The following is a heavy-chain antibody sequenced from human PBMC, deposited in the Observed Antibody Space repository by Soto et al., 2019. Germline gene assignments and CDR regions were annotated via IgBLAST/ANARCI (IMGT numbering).Heavy chain of an antibody. CDR1: GYTLTSYG. D-gene: IGHD3-16*02. V-gene: IGHV1-18*01. J-gene: IGHJ4*02. CDR2: IGTHNGNT. CDR3: ARTVPTFYRVDN. Sequence: GASVKVSCKASGYTLTSYGISWVRQAPGQGLEWMGWIGTHNGNTNYARRFQGRVTLTTDTSTSTAYMELRSLRSDDTAVYYCARTVPTFYRVDNWGQGALVTVSS.